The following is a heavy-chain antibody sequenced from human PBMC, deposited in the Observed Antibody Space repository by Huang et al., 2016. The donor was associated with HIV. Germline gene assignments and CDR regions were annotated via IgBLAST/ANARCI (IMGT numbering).Heavy chain of an antibody. Sequence: EVQLLESGGGLVQPGGSLRLSCAASGFTFSSYAMNWVRQAPGKGLEWVSSIMGKGYSTYYADSVKGRFTISRDNSKNTLYLQMNSLRAEDTAVYYCARDWHFDYWGQGTLVTVSS. CDR3: ARDWHFDY. CDR1: GFTFSSYA. CDR2: IMGKGYST. J-gene: IGHJ4*02. V-gene: IGHV3-23*01.